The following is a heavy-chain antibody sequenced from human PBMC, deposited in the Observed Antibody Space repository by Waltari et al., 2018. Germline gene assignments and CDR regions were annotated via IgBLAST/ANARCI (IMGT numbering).Heavy chain of an antibody. CDR1: GYYISSGYY. V-gene: IGHV4-38-2*01. CDR3: ARATGYSYGYYYYGMDV. Sequence: QVQLQESGPGLVKPSETLSLTCAVSGYYISSGYYWGWIRQPPGKGLAWVGEINHSGSTTYTPAPKSRFTISVDPSTNQSSLMLSSVTAADTAVYYCARATGYSYGYYYYGMDVWGQGTTVTVSS. CDR2: INHSGST. J-gene: IGHJ6*02. D-gene: IGHD5-18*01.